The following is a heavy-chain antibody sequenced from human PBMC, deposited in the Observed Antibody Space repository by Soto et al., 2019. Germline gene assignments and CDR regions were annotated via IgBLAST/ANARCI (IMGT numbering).Heavy chain of an antibody. V-gene: IGHV3-30-3*01. CDR1: GFTFSSYA. CDR2: ISYDGSNK. Sequence: QVQLVESGGGVVQPGRSLRLSCAASGFTFSSYAMHWVRQAPGKGLEWVAVISYDGSNKYYADSVKGRFTISRDNSKNTLYLQMNSLRAEDTAVYYCARDVEKYSSGRYSGFDAFDIWGQGTMVTVSS. CDR3: ARDVEKYSSGRYSGFDAFDI. J-gene: IGHJ3*02. D-gene: IGHD6-19*01.